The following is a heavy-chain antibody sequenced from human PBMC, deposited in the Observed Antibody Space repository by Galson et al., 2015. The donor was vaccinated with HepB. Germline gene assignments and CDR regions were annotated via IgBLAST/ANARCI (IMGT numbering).Heavy chain of an antibody. J-gene: IGHJ4*02. CDR2: IVVGSGST. CDR3: VKDRPLVVPAAPDDY. V-gene: IGHV1-58*02. D-gene: IGHD2-2*01. CDR1: GFTSTSSA. Sequence: SVKVSCKASGFTSTSSAMQWVRQARGQRLEWIGWIVVGSGSTYYADSVKGRFTISRDNSKNTLYLQMSSLRAEDTAVYYCVKDRPLVVPAAPDDYWGQGTLVTVSS.